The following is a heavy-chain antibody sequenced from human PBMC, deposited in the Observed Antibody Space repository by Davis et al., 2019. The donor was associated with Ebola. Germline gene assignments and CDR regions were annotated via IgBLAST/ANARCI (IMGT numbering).Heavy chain of an antibody. CDR1: GFSLSTSGVG. V-gene: IGHV2-5*02. CDR2: IYWADDK. CDR3: AHSWRDYIWWSYRFYYFDY. Sequence: SGPTLVQLTQPLTLTCTFPGFSLSTSGVGVGWIRQPPGKALEWLALIYWADDKRYSPSLKSRLTITKDTSKNQVVLTMTNMDPVDTATYYCAHSWRDYIWWSYRFYYFDYWGQGTLVTVSS. D-gene: IGHD3-16*02. J-gene: IGHJ4*02.